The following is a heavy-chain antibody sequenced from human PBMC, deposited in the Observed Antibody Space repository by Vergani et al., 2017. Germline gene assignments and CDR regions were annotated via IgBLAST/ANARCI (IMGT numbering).Heavy chain of an antibody. CDR1: GFTFSSYS. V-gene: IGHV3-21*02. D-gene: IGHD2-2*01. CDR2: ISSSSSYI. Sequence: EVQLVESGGSLVKPGGSLRLSCAASGFTFSSYSMTWVRQAPGKGLEWVSSISSSSSYIYYADSVKGRFTISRDNAKNSLYLHMNSLRAEDTAVYYCARETSAAGVDYWGQGTLVTVSS. CDR3: ARETSAAGVDY. J-gene: IGHJ4*02.